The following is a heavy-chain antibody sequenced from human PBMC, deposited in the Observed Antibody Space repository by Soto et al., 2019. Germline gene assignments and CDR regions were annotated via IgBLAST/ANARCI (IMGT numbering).Heavy chain of an antibody. D-gene: IGHD3-16*01. CDR1: GFTFSSYW. V-gene: IGHV3-74*01. CDR3: ARDWREMAVYLGYGMDV. Sequence: GSLRLSCAASGFTFSSYWMHWVRQAPGKGLVWVSRINSDGSSTSYADSVKGRFTISRDNAKNTLYLQMNSLRAEDTAVYYCARDWREMAVYLGYGMDVWGQGTTVTVSS. CDR2: INSDGSST. J-gene: IGHJ6*02.